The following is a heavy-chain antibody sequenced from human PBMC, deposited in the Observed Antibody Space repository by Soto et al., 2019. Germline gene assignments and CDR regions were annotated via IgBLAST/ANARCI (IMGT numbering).Heavy chain of an antibody. V-gene: IGHV4-34*01. Sequence: KSSETLSLTCSLYSGSLSGYYCSWIRQPPGKGLEWIGEISPSGTTNYSPSLKSRVSISVDTSKNQFSLNLTSLTAADTAVYYCARAPKVSGSAQTRPDFWGQGSLVTVSS. CDR3: ARAPKVSGSAQTRPDF. J-gene: IGHJ4*02. D-gene: IGHD6-6*01. CDR1: SGSLSGYY. CDR2: ISPSGTT.